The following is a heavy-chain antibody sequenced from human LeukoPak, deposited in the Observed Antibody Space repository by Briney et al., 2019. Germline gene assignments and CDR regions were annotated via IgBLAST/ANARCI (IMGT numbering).Heavy chain of an antibody. J-gene: IGHJ4*02. CDR2: ISWDSGNL. CDR3: AKGPGWLLSKRYFDY. Sequence: GGSLRLSCAASGFTFENYAMHWVRQAPGRGLEWVSSISWDSGNLAYADSVRGRFSISRDNAKNSLYLQMSGLRAEDTALYYCAKGPGWLLSKRYFDYWGQGTLVIVSS. CDR1: GFTFENYA. D-gene: IGHD3-22*01. V-gene: IGHV3-9*01.